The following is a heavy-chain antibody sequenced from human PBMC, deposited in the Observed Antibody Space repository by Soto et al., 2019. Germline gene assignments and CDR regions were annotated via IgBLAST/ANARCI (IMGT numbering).Heavy chain of an antibody. CDR2: INPNSGGT. V-gene: IGHV1-2*02. Sequence: GASVKVSCKASGYTFTGYYMHWVRQAPGQGLEWMGWINPNSGGTNYAQKFQGRVTMTRDTSISTAYMELSRLRSDDTAVYYCARDMGGFVWGGGKYYYYGMDVWGQGTTVTVSS. CDR1: GYTFTGYY. CDR3: ARDMGGFVWGGGKYYYYGMDV. D-gene: IGHD3-16*01. J-gene: IGHJ6*02.